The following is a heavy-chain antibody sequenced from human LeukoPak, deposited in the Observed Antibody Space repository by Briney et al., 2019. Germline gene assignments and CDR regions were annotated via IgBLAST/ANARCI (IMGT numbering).Heavy chain of an antibody. V-gene: IGHV4-4*09. J-gene: IGHJ5*02. CDR2: IYSSGRT. D-gene: IGHD6-19*01. Sequence: SETLSLTCTVSGDSITNYYWSCIRQPPGKGLEWIGYIYSSGRTNYDPSLKSRLTISIDTSRNEFSMRLSSVTAADTAVYYCARHVATTGWLTWFDPWGQGTLVTVSS. CDR3: ARHVATTGWLTWFDP. CDR1: GDSITNYY.